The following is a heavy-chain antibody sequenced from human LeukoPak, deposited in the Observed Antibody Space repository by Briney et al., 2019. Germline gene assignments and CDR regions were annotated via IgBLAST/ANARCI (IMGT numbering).Heavy chain of an antibody. CDR3: ARAGPYCSGGSCLHLDY. Sequence: SETLSLTCTVSGGSISSYYWSWIRQPPGKGLEWIGYIYYSGSTNYNPSLKSRVTISVDTSKNQFSLKLSSVTAADTAVYYCARAGPYCSGGSCLHLDYWGQGTLVTVSS. CDR2: IYYSGST. CDR1: GGSISSYY. D-gene: IGHD2-15*01. J-gene: IGHJ4*02. V-gene: IGHV4-59*01.